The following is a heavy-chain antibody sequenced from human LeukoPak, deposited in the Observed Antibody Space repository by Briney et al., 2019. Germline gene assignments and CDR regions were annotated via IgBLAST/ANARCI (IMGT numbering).Heavy chain of an antibody. CDR2: IYSTGSI. V-gene: IGHV4-59*08. J-gene: IGHJ3*02. CDR1: GGSFSNYY. Sequence: KPSETLSLTCTLSGGSFSNYYWTWIRQPPGKGREWLGYIYSTGSISYTPTLESRVTISIDTSNNTSSLKLTSLTAADTAVYFCARWNLDLAYDIWGQGTMVTVSS. CDR3: ARWNLDLAYDI. D-gene: IGHD1-1*01.